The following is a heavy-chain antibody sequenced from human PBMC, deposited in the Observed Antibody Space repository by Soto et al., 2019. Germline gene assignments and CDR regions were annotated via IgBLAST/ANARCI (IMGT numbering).Heavy chain of an antibody. J-gene: IGHJ4*02. CDR2: ISGSGGST. CDR3: AKDPSGITLYYFDY. D-gene: IGHD3-10*01. V-gene: IGHV3-23*01. CDR1: GFTFSSYA. Sequence: PWGSLRLSCAASGFTFSSYAMSWVRQAPGKGLEWVSAISGSGGSTYYADSVKGRFTISRDNSKNTLYLQMSSLRAEDTAVYYCAKDPSGITLYYFDYWGQGTLVTVSS.